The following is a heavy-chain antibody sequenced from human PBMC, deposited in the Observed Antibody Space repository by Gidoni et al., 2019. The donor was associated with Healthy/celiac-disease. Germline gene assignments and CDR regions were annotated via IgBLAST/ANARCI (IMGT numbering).Heavy chain of an antibody. V-gene: IGHV3-23*01. Sequence: EVQLLESGGGVVQPGGSLRLSCLASGFTFRSEAMSWVRQAPGKGLEWVSAISGSGGSTYYADSVKGRFTISRDNSKNTLYLQMNSLRAEDTAVYYCATGGQWLPSYWYFDLWGRGTLVTVSS. CDR3: ATGGQWLPSYWYFDL. J-gene: IGHJ2*01. D-gene: IGHD6-19*01. CDR1: GFTFRSEA. CDR2: ISGSGGST.